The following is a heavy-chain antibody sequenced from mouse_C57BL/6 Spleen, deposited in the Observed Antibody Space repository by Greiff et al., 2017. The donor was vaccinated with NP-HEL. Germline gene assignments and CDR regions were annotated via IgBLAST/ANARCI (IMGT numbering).Heavy chain of an antibody. CDR3: VWGYSNYERGYAMDY. D-gene: IGHD2-5*01. CDR1: GYTFTSYW. V-gene: IGHV1-69*01. CDR2: IDPSDSYT. Sequence: VKQSCKASGYTFTSYWMHWVKQRPGQGLEWIGEIDPSDSYTNYNQKFKGKSTLTVDKSSSTAYMQLSSLTSEDSAVYYCVWGYSNYERGYAMDYWGQGTSVTVSS. J-gene: IGHJ4*01.